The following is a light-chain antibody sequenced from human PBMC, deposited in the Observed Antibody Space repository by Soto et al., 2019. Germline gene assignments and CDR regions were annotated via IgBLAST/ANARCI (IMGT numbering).Light chain of an antibody. CDR3: AAWDDSLNGPL. J-gene: IGLJ2*01. CDR1: SSDVGSYNL. V-gene: IGLV2-23*01. Sequence: QSALTQPASVSGSPGQSITISCTGTSSDVGSYNLVSWYQQHPGKAPKLMIYEGSKRPSGVSNRFSGSKSGNTASLTISGLQAEDEADYYCAAWDDSLNGPLFGGGTKLTVL. CDR2: EGS.